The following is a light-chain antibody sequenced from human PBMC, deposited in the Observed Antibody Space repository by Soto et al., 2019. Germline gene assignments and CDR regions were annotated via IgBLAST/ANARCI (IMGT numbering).Light chain of an antibody. CDR2: DAS. CDR1: QSVSST. CDR3: QHYNYWPYT. V-gene: IGKV3-15*01. Sequence: EIVMTQSPATLSVSPGERATLSCRASQSVSSTVAWYQQKPGQAPRLLIYDASTRATGVPARFSGSGSGTDFTLTISSLQSEDFAVYYCQHYNYWPYTFGQGTKVDIK. J-gene: IGKJ2*01.